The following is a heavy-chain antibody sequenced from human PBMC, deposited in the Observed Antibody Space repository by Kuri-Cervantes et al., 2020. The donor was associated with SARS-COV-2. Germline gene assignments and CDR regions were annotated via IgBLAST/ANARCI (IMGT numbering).Heavy chain of an antibody. D-gene: IGHD2-2*01. CDR3: ARALGYCSSTSCSYWDYYYYGMDV. CDR1: GVTLTGYY. J-gene: IGHJ6*02. Sequence: ARPTLSCEASGVTLTGYYMHWVRQAPGQGLEWMGWINPNSGGTNYAQKFQGWVAMTRDTSISTAYMELSRLRSDDTAVYYCARALGYCSSTSCSYWDYYYYGMDVWGQGTTVTVSS. V-gene: IGHV1-2*04. CDR2: INPNSGGT.